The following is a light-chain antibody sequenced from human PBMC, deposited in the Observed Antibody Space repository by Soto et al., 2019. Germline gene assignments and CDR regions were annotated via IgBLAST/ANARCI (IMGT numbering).Light chain of an antibody. CDR2: GAS. J-gene: IGKJ1*01. CDR3: QQHNNWPPWT. Sequence: EIVMTQSPATLSASPGERATLSCRASQSVSSNLAWYQQKPGQAPRLLIYGASTRATGIPARFSGSGSGTAFTLTISSLQSGDFAVYYCQQHNNWPPWTFGQGTRVEIK. CDR1: QSVSSN. V-gene: IGKV3-15*01.